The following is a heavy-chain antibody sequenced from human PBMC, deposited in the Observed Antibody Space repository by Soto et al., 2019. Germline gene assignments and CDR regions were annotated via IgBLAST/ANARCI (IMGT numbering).Heavy chain of an antibody. D-gene: IGHD5-18*01. J-gene: IGHJ5*02. CDR2: MNPNSGNT. CDR3: ARGAQGIYSRIQLFWFDP. Sequence: GTSAKVSCKASGYTLTSYDINWVRQETGQGFEWMGWMNPNSGNTGYAQKFQGRVTMTRNTSISTAYMELSSLRSEDTAVYYCARGAQGIYSRIQLFWFDPWGQGTLVTVSS. CDR1: GYTLTSYD. V-gene: IGHV1-8*01.